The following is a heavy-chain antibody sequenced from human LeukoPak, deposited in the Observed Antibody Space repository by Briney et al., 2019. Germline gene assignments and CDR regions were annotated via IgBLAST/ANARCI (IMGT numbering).Heavy chain of an antibody. CDR3: ARSYGSGSYDLYYYYMDV. J-gene: IGHJ6*03. Sequence: GGSLRLSCAASGFTFSSYWMSWVRQAPGKGLVWVSRIRPDGSSTTYADSVKGRFIISRDNAKNSLYLQMNSLRAEDTAVYYCARSYGSGSYDLYYYYMDVWGKGTTVTVSS. D-gene: IGHD3-10*01. CDR1: GFTFSSYW. V-gene: IGHV3-74*01. CDR2: IRPDGSST.